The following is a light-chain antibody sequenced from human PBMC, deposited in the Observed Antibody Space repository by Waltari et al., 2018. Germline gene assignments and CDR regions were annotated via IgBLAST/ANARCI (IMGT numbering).Light chain of an antibody. CDR1: KLGDIY. CDR3: QAWDRKAVV. Sequence: SFELTQPPSLSVSPGQTATITCSGDKLGDIYISWYQQRPGQSPVLVIYQDNKRPSGIPERFSGSTSGNTATLTISGTQPMDEADYFCQAWDRKAVVFGGGTKVTVL. J-gene: IGLJ2*01. V-gene: IGLV3-1*01. CDR2: QDN.